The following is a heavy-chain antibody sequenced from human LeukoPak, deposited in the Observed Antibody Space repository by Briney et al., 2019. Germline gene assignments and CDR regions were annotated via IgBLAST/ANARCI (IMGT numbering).Heavy chain of an antibody. J-gene: IGHJ5*02. CDR3: ARGSMVRGINWFDP. CDR1: GYTFTSYA. CDR2: INPNSGGT. Sequence: ASVKVSCKASGYTFTSYAMHWVRQAPGQRLEWMRWINPNSGGTNYAQKFQGWVTMTRDTSISTAYMELSRLRSDDTAVYYCARGSMVRGINWFDPWGQGTLVTVSS. D-gene: IGHD3-10*01. V-gene: IGHV1-2*04.